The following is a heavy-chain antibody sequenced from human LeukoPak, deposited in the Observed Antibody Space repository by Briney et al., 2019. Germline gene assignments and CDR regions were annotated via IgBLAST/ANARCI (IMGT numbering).Heavy chain of an antibody. CDR1: GFTFSSYG. CDR2: IRYDGSNK. V-gene: IGHV3-30*02. CDR3: AKGQDYDFWSGYYSXFXX. D-gene: IGHD3-3*01. J-gene: IGHJ4*02. Sequence: QPGGSLRLSCAASGFTFSSYGMHWVRQAPGKGLEWVAFIRYDGSNKYYAASVKGRFTISRDNSKNTLYLKMNSLRAEDTAVYYXAKGQDYDFWSGYYSXFXXWGQXXLVT.